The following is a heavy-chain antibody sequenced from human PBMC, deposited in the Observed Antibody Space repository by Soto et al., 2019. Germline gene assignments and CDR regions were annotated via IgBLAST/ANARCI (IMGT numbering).Heavy chain of an antibody. V-gene: IGHV3-33*01. CDR1: GFTFSSYG. J-gene: IGHJ4*02. Sequence: GGSLRLSCAVSGFTFSSYGMHWVRQAPGKGQEGVAVIWYDGSNKYYADSEKSRFTNSRDNSKNTLYLQMNSLRAEDTAVYYCARDLGRRGYSGPCSYWGQGTLVTVSA. CDR3: ARDLGRRGYSGPCSY. D-gene: IGHD5-12*01. CDR2: IWYDGSNK.